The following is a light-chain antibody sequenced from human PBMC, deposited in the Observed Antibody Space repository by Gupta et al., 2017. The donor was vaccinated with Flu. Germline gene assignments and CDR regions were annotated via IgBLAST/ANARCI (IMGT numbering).Light chain of an antibody. J-gene: IGLJ1*01. CDR1: KIGGKG. Sequence: SITGGGYKIGGKGVHWSQQKPGQSPVMLMYNDRSRPTATPARFSGSNSGTTATLTINRVEAGDGADYFCHVWIAATDNYVFGTGTKVTVL. CDR3: HVWIAATDNYV. CDR2: NDR. V-gene: IGLV3-21*01.